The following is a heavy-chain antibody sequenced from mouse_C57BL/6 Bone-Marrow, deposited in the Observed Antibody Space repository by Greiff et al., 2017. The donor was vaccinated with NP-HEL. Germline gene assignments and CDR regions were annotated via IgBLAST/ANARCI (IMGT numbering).Heavy chain of an antibody. CDR2: ISSGSSTI. CDR3: ARGYGSFYYAMDY. CDR1: GFTFSDYG. Sequence: EVQGVESGGGLVKPGGSLKLSCAASGFTFSDYGMHWVRQAPETGLEWVAYISSGSSTIYYADTVKGRFTISRDNAKNTLFLQMTSLRSEDTAMYYCARGYGSFYYAMDYWGQGTSVTVSS. J-gene: IGHJ4*01. V-gene: IGHV5-17*01. D-gene: IGHD1-1*01.